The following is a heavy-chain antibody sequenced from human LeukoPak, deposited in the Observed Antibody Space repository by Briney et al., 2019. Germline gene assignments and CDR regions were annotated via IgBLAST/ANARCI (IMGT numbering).Heavy chain of an antibody. D-gene: IGHD6-13*01. Sequence: GRSLRLSCAASGFTFSSYGMHWVRQAPGKGLEWVAVISYDGSNKYYADSVKGRFTISRDNSKNTLYLQMSSLTAEDTAVYYCANRPAVGRFDYWGQGTLVTVSS. CDR3: ANRPAVGRFDY. CDR2: ISYDGSNK. V-gene: IGHV3-30*18. J-gene: IGHJ4*02. CDR1: GFTFSSYG.